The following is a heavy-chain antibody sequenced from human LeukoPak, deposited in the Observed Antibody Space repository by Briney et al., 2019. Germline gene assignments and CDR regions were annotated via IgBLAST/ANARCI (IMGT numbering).Heavy chain of an antibody. D-gene: IGHD2-2*02. V-gene: IGHV3-53*01. Sequence: GGSLRLSCAASGFTVSSNYMSWVRQAPGKGLEWVSVIYSGGSTYYADSVKGRFTISRDNSKNTLYLQMNSLRAEDTAVYYCARAQGYCSSTSCYTGDDYWGQGTLVTVSS. J-gene: IGHJ4*02. CDR1: GFTVSSNY. CDR2: IYSGGST. CDR3: ARAQGYCSSTSCYTGDDY.